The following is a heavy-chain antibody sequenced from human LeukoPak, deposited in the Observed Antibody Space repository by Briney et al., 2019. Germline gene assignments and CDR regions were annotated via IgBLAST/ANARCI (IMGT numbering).Heavy chain of an antibody. CDR1: GYSISSGYY. Sequence: PSETLSLTCAVSGYSISSGYYWGWIRQPPGKGLEWIGSIYHSGSTYYNPSLKSRVTISVDTSKNQFSLKLSSVTAADTAVYYCARQPLTITIRPTSRWFDPWGQGTLVTVSS. CDR2: IYHSGST. D-gene: IGHD1-14*01. V-gene: IGHV4-38-2*01. J-gene: IGHJ5*02. CDR3: ARQPLTITIRPTSRWFDP.